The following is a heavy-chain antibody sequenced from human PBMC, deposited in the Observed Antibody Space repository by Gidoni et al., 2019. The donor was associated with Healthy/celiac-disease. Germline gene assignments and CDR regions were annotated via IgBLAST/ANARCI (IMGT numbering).Heavy chain of an antibody. CDR2: IYHSGST. D-gene: IGHD2-15*01. V-gene: IGHV4-38-2*01. CDR1: GYSISSGYY. Sequence: QVQLQESGPGLVKPSETLSLTCAVSGYSISSGYYWGWIRQPPGKGLEWIGSIYHSGSTYYNPSLKRRVTISVDTSKNQFSLKLSSVTAADTAVYYCARLELGYCSGGSCYRAENYFDYWGQGTLVTVSS. CDR3: ARLELGYCSGGSCYRAENYFDY. J-gene: IGHJ4*02.